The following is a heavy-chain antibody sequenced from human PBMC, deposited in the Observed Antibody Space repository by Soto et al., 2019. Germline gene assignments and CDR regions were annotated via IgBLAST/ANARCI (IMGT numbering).Heavy chain of an antibody. CDR2: IYYSGST. V-gene: IGHV4-39*01. D-gene: IGHD5-18*01. J-gene: IGHJ6*02. Sequence: SETLSLTXTVSGGSISSSSYYWGWIRQPPGKGLEWIGSIYYSGSTYYNPSLKSRVTISVDTSKNQFSLKLSSVTAADTAVYYCACIFSGGYGYGFYYYGMDVWGQGTTVTVSS. CDR3: ACIFSGGYGYGFYYYGMDV. CDR1: GGSISSSSYY.